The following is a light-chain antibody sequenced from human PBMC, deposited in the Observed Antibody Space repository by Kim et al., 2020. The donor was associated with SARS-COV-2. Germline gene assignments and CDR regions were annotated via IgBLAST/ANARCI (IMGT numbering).Light chain of an antibody. Sequence: ASVGDRFTISCRASQGSSNFLAWYQQKPGKVPKLLIYAASALHSGVPSRFSGSGSGTDFTLTISSLQPEDVATYYCQNYNRAPWTFGQGTKVDIK. CDR3: QNYNRAPWT. CDR1: QGSSNF. V-gene: IGKV1-27*01. J-gene: IGKJ1*01. CDR2: AAS.